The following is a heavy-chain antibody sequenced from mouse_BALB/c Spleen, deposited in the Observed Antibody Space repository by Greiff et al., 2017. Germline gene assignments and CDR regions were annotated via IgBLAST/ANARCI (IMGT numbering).Heavy chain of an antibody. V-gene: IGHV3-6*02. CDR1: GYSITSGYY. J-gene: IGHJ4*01. Sequence: EVKLMESGPGLVKPSQSLSLTCSVTGYSITSGYYWNWIRQFPGNKLEWMGYISYDGSNNYNPSLKNRISITRDTSKNQFFLKLNSVTTEDTATYYCARDGSYYGNPYYAMDYWGQGTAVTVSS. CDR3: ARDGSYYGNPYYAMDY. D-gene: IGHD2-10*01. CDR2: ISYDGSN.